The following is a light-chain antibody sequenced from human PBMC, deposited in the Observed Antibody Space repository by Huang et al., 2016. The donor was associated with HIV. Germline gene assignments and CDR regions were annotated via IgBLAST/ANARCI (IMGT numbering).Light chain of an antibody. V-gene: IGKV3-20*01. CDR1: VSTNY. CDR3: QHYGSSPPRYT. CDR2: GAS. Sequence: EIVLTQSPGTLSLSPGERATFSCRATVSTNYVAWYQQKPGQAPRLLIYGASSRATGIPDRFSGSGSGTDFTLTISRLEPEDFAVYYCQHYGSSPPRYTFGQGTKLEI. J-gene: IGKJ2*01.